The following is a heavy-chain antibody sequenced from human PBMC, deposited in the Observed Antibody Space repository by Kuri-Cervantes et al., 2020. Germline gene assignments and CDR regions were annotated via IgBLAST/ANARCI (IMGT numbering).Heavy chain of an antibody. V-gene: IGHV3-7*01. CDR1: GFTFDDYA. CDR2: INQDGSET. Sequence: GESLKISCAASGFTFDDYAMHWVRQAPGKGLEWVANINQDGSETYYVDSLKGRFTISRDNAKNSLYQQMNSLRAEDTAVYYCARDVGGDYSIDWYFDLWGRGTLVTVSS. D-gene: IGHD4-17*01. CDR3: ARDVGGDYSIDWYFDL. J-gene: IGHJ2*01.